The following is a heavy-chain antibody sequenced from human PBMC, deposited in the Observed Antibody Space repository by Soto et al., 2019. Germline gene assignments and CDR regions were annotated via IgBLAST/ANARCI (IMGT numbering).Heavy chain of an antibody. D-gene: IGHD4-4*01. Sequence: QITLKESGPTLVKPTQTLTLTCTFSGFSLSTSGVGVGWIRQPPGKALEWLALIYWSDERRYSPSLSSRLTITKDTSKNPVVLTMTNMDPVDTATYSCAHRRGADYKGCFHYWGQGTLVTVSS. CDR3: AHRRGADYKGCFHY. CDR2: IYWSDER. J-gene: IGHJ4*02. CDR1: GFSLSTSGVG. V-gene: IGHV2-5*01.